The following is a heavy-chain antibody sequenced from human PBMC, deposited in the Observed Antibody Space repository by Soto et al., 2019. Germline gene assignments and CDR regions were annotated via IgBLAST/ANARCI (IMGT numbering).Heavy chain of an antibody. D-gene: IGHD2-21*02. V-gene: IGHV4-61*03. Sequence: QVQLQESGPGLVKPSETLSLTCTVSGASVTSGGFHWSWIRQPPGKGLEWIGQIQPGGSSNYDSSLKSRVXXXLXXSKNHFSLKLASVTAADPARSYCAVYTGGVGGDGYWGQGTLVTVSS. CDR3: AVYTGGVGGDGY. CDR2: IQPGGSS. CDR1: GASVTSGGFH. J-gene: IGHJ4*02.